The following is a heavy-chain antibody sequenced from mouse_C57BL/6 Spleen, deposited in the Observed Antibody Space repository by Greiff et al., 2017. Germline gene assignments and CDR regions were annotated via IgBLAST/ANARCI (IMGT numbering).Heavy chain of an antibody. D-gene: IGHD1-1*01. J-gene: IGHJ2*01. V-gene: IGHV5-4*03. CDR2: ISDGGSYT. CDR3: ARYYGSSYLDY. CDR1: GFTFSSYA. Sequence: DVKLVESGGGLVKPGGSLKLSCAASGFTFSSYAMSWVRQTPEKRLEWVATISDGGSYTYYPDNVKGRFTISRDNAKNNLYLQMSHLKSEDTAMYYCARYYGSSYLDYWGQGTTLTVSS.